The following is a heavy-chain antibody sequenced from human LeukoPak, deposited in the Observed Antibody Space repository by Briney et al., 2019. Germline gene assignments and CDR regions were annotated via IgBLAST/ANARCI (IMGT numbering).Heavy chain of an antibody. D-gene: IGHD3-22*01. CDR3: ARAGHNADSGGYDY. CDR1: GYTFIDHY. Sequence: ASVKVSCKASGYTFIDHYIHWVRQAPGQGLESMGWINPNIDDTNYAQKFKGRVTMTRDTSSRTAYMELSRLRSDDTAVYYCARAGHNADSGGYDYWGQGTLVTVSS. J-gene: IGHJ4*02. V-gene: IGHV1-2*02. CDR2: INPNIDDT.